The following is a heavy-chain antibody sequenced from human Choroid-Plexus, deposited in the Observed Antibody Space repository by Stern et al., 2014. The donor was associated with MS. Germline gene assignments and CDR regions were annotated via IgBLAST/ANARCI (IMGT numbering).Heavy chain of an antibody. CDR1: GFSLSTTGMR. Sequence: ESGPALLRPTETLRLTCTFSGFSLSTTGMRVSWIRQPPGKALEWLAGIDWDDEKFYNTSLKTRVTISKDTSKNHVVLTMTNVDPVDTATYYCARLGAVGGLDFWGQGTLVTVSS. CDR2: IDWDDEK. V-gene: IGHV2-70*04. J-gene: IGHJ4*02. D-gene: IGHD6-19*01. CDR3: ARLGAVGGLDF.